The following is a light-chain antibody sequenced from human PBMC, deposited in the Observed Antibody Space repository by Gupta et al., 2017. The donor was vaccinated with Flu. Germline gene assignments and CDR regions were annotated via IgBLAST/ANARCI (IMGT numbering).Light chain of an antibody. J-gene: IGKJ2*01. CDR1: QSISTW. Sequence: GDRVSITCRASQSISTWLAWYQQKPGKAPNLLIYKASSLESGVPSRFSGRGSGTEFTLTISSLQPDDFATYYCQQYNSYPYTFGQVTKLEIK. CDR3: QQYNSYPYT. V-gene: IGKV1-5*03. CDR2: KAS.